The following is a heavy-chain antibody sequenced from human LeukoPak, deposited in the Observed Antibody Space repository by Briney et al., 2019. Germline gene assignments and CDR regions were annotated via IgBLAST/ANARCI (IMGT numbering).Heavy chain of an antibody. V-gene: IGHV4-59*12. Sequence: SETLSLTCIVSGGSISSYYWSWIRQPPGKGLEWIGYIYYSGSTNYNPSLKSRVTISVDTSKNQFSLKLSSVTAADTAVYYCARRRLTGRWGQGTLVTVSS. J-gene: IGHJ4*02. D-gene: IGHD1-14*01. CDR1: GGSISSYY. CDR3: ARRRLTGR. CDR2: IYYSGST.